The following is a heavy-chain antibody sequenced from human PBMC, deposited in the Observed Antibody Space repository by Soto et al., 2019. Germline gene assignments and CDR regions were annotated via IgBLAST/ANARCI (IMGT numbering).Heavy chain of an antibody. CDR2: IYYSGST. CDR1: GGSISSGGYY. CDR3: ARTSTICSSTSCGLDY. D-gene: IGHD2-2*01. J-gene: IGHJ4*02. Sequence: QVQLQESGPGLVKPSQTLSLTCTVSGGSISSGGYYWSWIRQHPGKGLEWIGYIYYSGSTYYNPSLKSRVTISVDTSKNQFSLKLSSVTAADTAVYYCARTSTICSSTSCGLDYRGQGTLVTVSS. V-gene: IGHV4-31*03.